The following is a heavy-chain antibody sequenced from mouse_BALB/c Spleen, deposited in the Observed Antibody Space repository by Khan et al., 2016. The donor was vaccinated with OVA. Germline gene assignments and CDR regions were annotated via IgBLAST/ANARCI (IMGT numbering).Heavy chain of an antibody. CDR3: ARPSYDLRYFEV. V-gene: IGHV14-3*02. Sequence: EVQLQQSGAQLVKPGASVRLSCTASGFNIKDTYIHWVKQRPEQGLEWIGRIAPENGNTQYAPRFQDKATITSDTSSNTSYLPLSSLTYADTAVYYCARPSYDLRYFEVWGAGTTVTVSS. D-gene: IGHD2-3*01. CDR2: IAPENGNT. J-gene: IGHJ1*01. CDR1: GFNIKDTY.